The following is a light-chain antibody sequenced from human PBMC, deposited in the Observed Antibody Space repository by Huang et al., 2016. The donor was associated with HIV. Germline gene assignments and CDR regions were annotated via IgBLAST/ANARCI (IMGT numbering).Light chain of an antibody. J-gene: IGKJ1*01. V-gene: IGKV3-15*01. Sequence: EIVMTQSPATLSVSPGERATLSCRASQGVHDNVAWYQQQPGQAPRLLMYCASTRATCIPARFSGSGSGTEFNLTISSLQSEDFAIYFCQQYNKWPPWTFGQGTKVEIK. CDR3: QQYNKWPPWT. CDR1: QGVHDN. CDR2: CAS.